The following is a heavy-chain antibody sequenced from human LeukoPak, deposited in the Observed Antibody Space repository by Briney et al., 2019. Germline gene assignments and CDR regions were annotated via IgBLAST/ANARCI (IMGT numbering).Heavy chain of an antibody. Sequence: ASVKVSCKASGDTFIPYTFSWVRQAPGQGLEWIGGIIPSLDVANYAQKFQGRVTLSVDRDTATTYMEVTSLRSEDTAIYYCARDHCSPGTCLGGHWGQGTLVTVSS. CDR3: ARDHCSPGTCLGGH. J-gene: IGHJ4*02. CDR1: GDTFIPYT. V-gene: IGHV1-69*10. D-gene: IGHD2-15*01. CDR2: IIPSLDVA.